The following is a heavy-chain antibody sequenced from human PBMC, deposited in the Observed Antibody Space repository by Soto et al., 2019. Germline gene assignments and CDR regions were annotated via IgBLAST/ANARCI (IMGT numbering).Heavy chain of an antibody. CDR1: GFTFNNYG. Sequence: GGSLRLSCAASGFTFNNYGMHWVRQAPGKGLEWVAIIWYDGNNKFYAVSVKGRFAISRDNSMNTLYLQMNSLRAEDTAVYYCARDASKDCLGGSGGSCYPDYWGQGTQVTVSS. CDR3: ARDASKDCLGGSGGSCYPDY. CDR2: IWYDGNNK. J-gene: IGHJ4*02. V-gene: IGHV3-33*01. D-gene: IGHD2-15*01.